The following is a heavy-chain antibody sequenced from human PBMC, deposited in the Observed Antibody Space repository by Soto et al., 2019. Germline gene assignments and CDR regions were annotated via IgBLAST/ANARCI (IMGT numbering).Heavy chain of an antibody. V-gene: IGHV1-69*13. CDR3: ARGGYDFWSGLVEYYYYGMDV. CDR2: IIPIFGTA. CDR1: GGTFSGYA. Sequence: SVKLSCKASGGTFSGYAISWVRQAPGQGLEWMGGIIPIFGTANYAQKFQGRVTITADESTSTAYMELSSLRSEDTAVYYCARGGYDFWSGLVEYYYYGMDVWGQGTTVTVS. J-gene: IGHJ6*02. D-gene: IGHD3-3*01.